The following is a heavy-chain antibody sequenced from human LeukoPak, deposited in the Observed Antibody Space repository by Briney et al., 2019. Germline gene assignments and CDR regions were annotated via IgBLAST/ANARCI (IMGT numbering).Heavy chain of an antibody. CDR1: GYTFTSYG. D-gene: IGHD2-2*02. CDR2: ISAYNGNT. Sequence: ASVKVSCKASGYTFTSYGISWVRQAPGQGLEWMGWISAYNGNTNYAQKLQGRVTMTTDTSTSKAYMELRSLRSDDTAVYYCARRADIVVVPAAIFYYYYYMDVWGKGTTVTVSS. J-gene: IGHJ6*03. CDR3: ARRADIVVVPAAIFYYYYYMDV. V-gene: IGHV1-18*01.